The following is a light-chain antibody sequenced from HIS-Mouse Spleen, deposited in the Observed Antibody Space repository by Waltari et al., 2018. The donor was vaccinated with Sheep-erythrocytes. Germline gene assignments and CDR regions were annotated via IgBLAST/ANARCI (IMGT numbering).Light chain of an antibody. J-gene: IGLJ1*01. CDR3: CSYAGSYTYV. Sequence: SALTQPRSVSGSPGQSVTISCTGTSSDVGGYNSVSCYQQHPGNAPKLMICDVSKRPSGVPDRFSGSKSGNTASLTISGLQAEDEADYYCCSYAGSYTYVFGTGTKVTVL. CDR2: DVS. V-gene: IGLV2-11*01. CDR1: SSDVGGYNS.